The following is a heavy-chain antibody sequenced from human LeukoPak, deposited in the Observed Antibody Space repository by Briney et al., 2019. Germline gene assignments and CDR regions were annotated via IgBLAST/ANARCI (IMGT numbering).Heavy chain of an antibody. Sequence: PSETLSLTCTVSGGSISSGDYYWSWIRQHPGKGLEWIGYIYFSGSTYYNPSLKSRVIVSVDTSKNQFSLKLSSATAADTAVYYCARVEVGATGAFDIWGQGTMVTVSS. J-gene: IGHJ3*02. CDR2: IYFSGST. CDR3: ARVEVGATGAFDI. V-gene: IGHV4-31*03. CDR1: GGSISSGDYY. D-gene: IGHD1-26*01.